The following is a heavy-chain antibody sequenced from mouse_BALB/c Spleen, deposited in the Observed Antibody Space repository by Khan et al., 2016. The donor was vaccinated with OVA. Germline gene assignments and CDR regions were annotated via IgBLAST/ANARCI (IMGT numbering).Heavy chain of an antibody. J-gene: IGHJ2*01. CDR1: GYTFTSYT. V-gene: IGHV1-4*01. Sequence: VQLQQSGAELARPGASVKMSCKASGYTFTSYTIHWVKQRPGQGLEWIGYINPSSGNTKYNQKFKNTATLTPDTSSSTPYMQLGTLTSEDSAVYYCARTHERWGQGTTLTVSS. CDR2: INPSSGNT. CDR3: ARTHER.